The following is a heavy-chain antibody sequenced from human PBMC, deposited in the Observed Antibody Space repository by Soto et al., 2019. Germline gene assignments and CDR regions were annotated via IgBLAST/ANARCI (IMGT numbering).Heavy chain of an antibody. Sequence: QVQLVESGGGVVQPGRSLRLSCAASGFTFSSYGMHWVRQAPGKGLEWVAVISYDGSNKYYADSVKGRFTIYRDNSKNTLYLQMNSLRAEDTAVYYCAKDRLFSQWLSYYDSSGYYLFDYWGQGTLVTVSS. CDR1: GFTFSSYG. CDR2: ISYDGSNK. D-gene: IGHD3-22*01. V-gene: IGHV3-30*18. CDR3: AKDRLFSQWLSYYDSSGYYLFDY. J-gene: IGHJ4*02.